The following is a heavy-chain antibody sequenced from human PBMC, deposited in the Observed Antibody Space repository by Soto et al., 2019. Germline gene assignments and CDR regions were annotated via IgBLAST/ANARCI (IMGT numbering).Heavy chain of an antibody. V-gene: IGHV3-30*18. Sequence: QVQLVESGGGVVQPGRSLRLSCAASGFTFSSYGMHWVRQAPGKGLEWVAVISYDGSNKYYADSVKGRFTISRDNSNNTLYLQMNSLTAEDTAVYYCAKGPGDIVYGMDVWGQGTTVTVSS. J-gene: IGHJ6*02. D-gene: IGHD2-15*01. CDR3: AKGPGDIVYGMDV. CDR1: GFTFSSYG. CDR2: ISYDGSNK.